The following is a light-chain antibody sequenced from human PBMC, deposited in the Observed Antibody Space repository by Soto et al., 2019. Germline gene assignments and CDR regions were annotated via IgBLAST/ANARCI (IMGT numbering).Light chain of an antibody. CDR1: QSISSY. CDR3: QQRSDWPRGT. Sequence: EIVLTQSPGTLSLSPGERATLSCRASQSISSYLAWYQQKPGQAPRLLIYDASNRATGIPARFSGSGSGTDFTLTISSLEPEDFAVYYCQQRSDWPRGTFGQGTKVDIK. CDR2: DAS. V-gene: IGKV3-11*01. J-gene: IGKJ1*01.